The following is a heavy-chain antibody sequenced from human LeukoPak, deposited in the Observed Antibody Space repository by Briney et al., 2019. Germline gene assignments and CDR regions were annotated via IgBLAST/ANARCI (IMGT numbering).Heavy chain of an antibody. J-gene: IGHJ5*02. CDR2: INHSGST. CDR1: GFTFSSYA. V-gene: IGHV4-34*01. Sequence: GSLRLSCAASGFTFSSYAMSWIRQPPGKGLEWIGEINHSGSTNYNPSLKSRVTISVDRSKNHFSLRLSSVTAADTAVYYCARVDSSGYYNGGWFDPWGQGTLVTVSS. D-gene: IGHD3-22*01. CDR3: ARVDSSGYYNGGWFDP.